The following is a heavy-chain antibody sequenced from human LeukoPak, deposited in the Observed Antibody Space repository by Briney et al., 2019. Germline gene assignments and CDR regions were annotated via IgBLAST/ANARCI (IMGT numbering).Heavy chain of an antibody. Sequence: SETLSLTCTVSGGSISSYYWSWIRQPAGKGLEWIGRIYTSGSTNYNPSLESRVTMSVDTSKNQFSLKLSYVTAADTAVYYCARETGRYGWFDYWGQGTLVTVSS. J-gene: IGHJ4*02. V-gene: IGHV4-4*07. D-gene: IGHD3-16*01. CDR2: IYTSGST. CDR1: GGSISSYY. CDR3: ARETGRYGWFDY.